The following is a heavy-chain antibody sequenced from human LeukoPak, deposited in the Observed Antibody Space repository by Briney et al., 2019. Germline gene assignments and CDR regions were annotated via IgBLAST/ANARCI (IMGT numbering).Heavy chain of an antibody. Sequence: PSETLSLTCAVSGYSISSGYYWGWIRQPPGKGLEWIGSIYHSGSTYYNPSLKSRVTISVDTSKNQFSLKLSSVTAADTAVYYCARDGGSYYGSGSYYKTNWFDPWGQGILVTVSS. CDR2: IYHSGST. CDR1: GYSISSGYY. J-gene: IGHJ5*02. D-gene: IGHD3-10*01. V-gene: IGHV4-38-2*02. CDR3: ARDGGSYYGSGSYYKTNWFDP.